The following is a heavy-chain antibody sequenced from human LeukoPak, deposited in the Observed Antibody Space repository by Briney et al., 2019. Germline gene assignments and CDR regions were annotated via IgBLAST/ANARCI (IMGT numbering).Heavy chain of an antibody. CDR2: MSDDGSEK. D-gene: IGHD2-15*01. Sequence: GGSLRLSCTASGFTLSRFAMHWVRQAPGKGLEWLGHMSDDGSEKHYVASVRGRFTISRDPSKNTLYLEMTSLRTEDTAVYYCAREADSGYYRTVDYWGQGTMVTVS. J-gene: IGHJ4*02. CDR1: GFTLSRFA. CDR3: AREADSGYYRTVDY. V-gene: IGHV3-30-3*01.